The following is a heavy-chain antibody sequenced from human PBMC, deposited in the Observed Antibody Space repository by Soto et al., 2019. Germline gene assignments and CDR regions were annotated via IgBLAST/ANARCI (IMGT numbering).Heavy chain of an antibody. V-gene: IGHV4-39*01. D-gene: IGHD3-10*01. Sequence: PSETLSLTCTVSGGSISSSSYYWGWIRQPPGKGLEWIGSLFYGGTTDYNPSLKSRLTMSLDTSKNHFSLKLRSVTAADTAVYYCARHRGPAPVYWGQGTLVTVSS. J-gene: IGHJ4*02. CDR1: GGSISSSSYY. CDR2: LFYGGTT. CDR3: ARHRGPAPVY.